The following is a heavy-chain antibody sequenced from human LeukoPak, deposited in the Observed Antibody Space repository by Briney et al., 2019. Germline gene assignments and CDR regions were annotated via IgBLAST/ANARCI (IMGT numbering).Heavy chain of an antibody. CDR3: ARRYCSSTSCHYFDY. V-gene: IGHV1-8*01. Sequence: ASVTDSCMSYGYTYTSYDINWVRQATGQGLEWMGWMNPNSGNTGYAHKFQGRVTMTRNTSISTAYMELSSLRSEHTAVYYCARRYCSSTSCHYFDYWGQGTLVTVSS. CDR1: GYTYTSYD. D-gene: IGHD2-2*01. J-gene: IGHJ4*02. CDR2: MNPNSGNT.